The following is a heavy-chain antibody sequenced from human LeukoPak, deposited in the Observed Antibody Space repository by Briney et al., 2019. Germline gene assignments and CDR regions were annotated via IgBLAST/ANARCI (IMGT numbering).Heavy chain of an antibody. V-gene: IGHV3-23*01. D-gene: IGHD1-26*01. Sequence: GGSLRLSCAASGFTFSSYAMSWVRQAPGKGLEWVSAISGSGGSTYYADSVKGRFTISRDNSKNTLYLQMNSLRAEDTAVYYCARVDYRGAQEGDAFDIWGQGTMVTVSS. CDR3: ARVDYRGAQEGDAFDI. CDR1: GFTFSSYA. CDR2: ISGSGGST. J-gene: IGHJ3*02.